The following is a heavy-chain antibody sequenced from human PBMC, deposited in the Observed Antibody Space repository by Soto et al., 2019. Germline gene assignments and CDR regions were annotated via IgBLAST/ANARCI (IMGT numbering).Heavy chain of an antibody. CDR1: GGSFSGYY. Sequence: HVQLQQWGAGLLKPSETLSLTCAVYGGSFSGYYWSWIRQPPGKGLEWIGEINHSGSTNYNPSLKSRVTISADTSKNQFSLKLSAVTAADTAVDYGAKEPSTSRRAFDPWGQGTLVTVSS. CDR2: INHSGST. V-gene: IGHV4-34*01. CDR3: AKEPSTSRRAFDP. D-gene: IGHD2-2*01. J-gene: IGHJ5*02.